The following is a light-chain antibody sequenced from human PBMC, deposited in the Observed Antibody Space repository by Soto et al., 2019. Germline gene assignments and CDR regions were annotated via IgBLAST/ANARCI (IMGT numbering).Light chain of an antibody. CDR1: QSVSRY. CDR2: ETS. J-gene: IGKJ1*01. Sequence: ESLLTQSPATLSLSPGERATLSCRASQSVSRYLAWYQQKPGQAPRLLIYETSTRAPGIPARFSGSGSETDFTLTISSLEPEDFAVYYCQLRSNWPRGTFGQGTKVEIK. V-gene: IGKV3-11*01. CDR3: QLRSNWPRGT.